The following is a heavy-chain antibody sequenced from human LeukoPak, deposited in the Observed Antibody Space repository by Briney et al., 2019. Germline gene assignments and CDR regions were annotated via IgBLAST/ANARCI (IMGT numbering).Heavy chain of an antibody. V-gene: IGHV1-69*05. CDR3: ARDEAAADHYYYYYGMDV. J-gene: IGHJ6*02. CDR1: GGTFSSYA. D-gene: IGHD6-13*01. Sequence: GSSVKVSCKASGGTFSSYAISWVRQAPGQGLEWMGGVIPIFGTANYAQKFQGRVTITTDESTSTAYMELSSLRSEDTAVYYCARDEAAADHYYYYYGMDVWGQGTTVTVSS. CDR2: VIPIFGTA.